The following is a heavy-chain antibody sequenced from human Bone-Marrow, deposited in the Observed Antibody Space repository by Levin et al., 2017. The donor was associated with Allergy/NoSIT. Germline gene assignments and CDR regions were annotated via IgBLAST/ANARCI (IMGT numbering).Heavy chain of an antibody. CDR2: FGTSAGAI. Sequence: GGSLRLSCVASGFSSSRYSMNWVRQAPGKGLEWITHFGTSAGAIEYAGSVRGRFTISRDNAKNSVYLQMNNLSGEDSAIYFCARDASGTYRYWFDLWGQGVLVTVSS. V-gene: IGHV3-48*01. D-gene: IGHD3-10*01. CDR3: ARDASGTYRYWFDL. CDR1: GFSSSRYS. J-gene: IGHJ5*02.